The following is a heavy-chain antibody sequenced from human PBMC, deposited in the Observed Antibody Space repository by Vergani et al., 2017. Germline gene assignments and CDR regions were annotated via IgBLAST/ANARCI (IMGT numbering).Heavy chain of an antibody. D-gene: IGHD3-10*01. Sequence: QVQLVQSGAEVKKPGASVKVSCKASGYTFTSYAMHWVRQAPGQRLEWMGWINAGNGNTKYSQKFQGRVTITRDTSASTAYMELRSLRSDDTGVYYCARDALYITGAFDIWGQGTMVTVSS. CDR3: ARDALYITGAFDI. CDR2: INAGNGNT. CDR1: GYTFTSYA. V-gene: IGHV1-3*01. J-gene: IGHJ3*02.